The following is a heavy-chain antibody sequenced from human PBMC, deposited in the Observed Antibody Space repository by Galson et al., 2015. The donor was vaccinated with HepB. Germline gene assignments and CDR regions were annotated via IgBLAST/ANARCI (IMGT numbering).Heavy chain of an antibody. V-gene: IGHV1-24*01. D-gene: IGHD3-22*01. J-gene: IGHJ4*02. Sequence: SVKVSCKVSGYTLTELSMHWVRQAPGKGLEWMGGFDPEDGETIYAQKFQGRVTMTEDTSTDTAYMELSSLRSEDTAVYYCAILYYDSSGSGSFDYWGQGTLVTVSS. CDR2: FDPEDGET. CDR1: GYTLTELS. CDR3: AILYYDSSGSGSFDY.